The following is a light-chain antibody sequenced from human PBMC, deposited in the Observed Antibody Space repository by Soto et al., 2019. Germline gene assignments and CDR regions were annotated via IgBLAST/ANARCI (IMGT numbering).Light chain of an antibody. CDR2: DAS. CDR3: QQYDNLFT. CDR1: QDISYY. J-gene: IGKJ3*01. V-gene: IGKV1-33*01. Sequence: DVQMTESPSSLSASVGDRVTITCQANQDISYYLNWYQQKAGKAPKLLIYDASKLETGVPTRFSVSGSGTDFTFTIGSLTPEDVATDDCQQYDNLFTFGPGTKVDIK.